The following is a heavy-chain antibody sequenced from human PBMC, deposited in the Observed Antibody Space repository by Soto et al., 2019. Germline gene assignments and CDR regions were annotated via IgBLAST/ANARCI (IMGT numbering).Heavy chain of an antibody. CDR1: GLIFSKAW. CDR3: TTSPGTIANTGCLDS. V-gene: IGHV3-15*01. J-gene: IGHJ5*01. CDR2: IKSKNDGGTI. D-gene: IGHD1-26*01. Sequence: EVQLVESGGGLVKPGGSLRLSCAVSGLIFSKAWMSWVRQAPGKGLEWVGRIKSKNDGGTIDYAAPVKGRFTISRDDSENTLVLQMNSLKIDDTAMYYCTTSPGTIANTGCLDSWGQGTLVTVSS.